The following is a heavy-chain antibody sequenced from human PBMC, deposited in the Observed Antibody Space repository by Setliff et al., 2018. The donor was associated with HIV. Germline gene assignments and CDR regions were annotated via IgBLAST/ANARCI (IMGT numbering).Heavy chain of an antibody. CDR2: IYTSGST. CDR3: ARRGYNYGYFDY. D-gene: IGHD5-18*01. J-gene: IGHJ4*02. V-gene: IGHV4-61*02. CDR1: GGSISSGSYY. Sequence: PSETLSLTCTVSGGSISSGSYYWSWIRQPAGKGLEWTGRIYTSGSTNYNPSLESRVTISVDTSKNQFSLKLSSVTAADTAVNYCARRGYNYGYFDYWGQGTLVTVSS.